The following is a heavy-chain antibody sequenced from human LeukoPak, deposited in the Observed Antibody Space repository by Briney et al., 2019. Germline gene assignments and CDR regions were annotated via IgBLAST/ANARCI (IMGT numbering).Heavy chain of an antibody. V-gene: IGHV4-59*08. CDR1: GGSISSYY. CDR2: IYYSGST. Sequence: SETLSLTCTVSGGSISSYYWSWIRQSPGKGLEWIGYIYYSGSTKYNPSLKSRVTLSVDTSKNQFSLKLSSVTAADTAVYYCARHIGLQAYGMDVWGQGTTVTVSS. J-gene: IGHJ6*02. D-gene: IGHD4-11*01. CDR3: ARHIGLQAYGMDV.